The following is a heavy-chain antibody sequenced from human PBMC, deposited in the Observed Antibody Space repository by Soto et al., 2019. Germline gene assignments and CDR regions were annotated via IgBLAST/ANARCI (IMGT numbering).Heavy chain of an antibody. CDR3: ARAWVVVTAPDY. CDR1: GYTFTSYA. CDR2: INAGNGNT. D-gene: IGHD2-21*02. V-gene: IGHV1-3*05. J-gene: IGHJ4*02. Sequence: QVKLVQSGAEEKKPGASVKVSCKASGYTFTSYAMHWVRQAPGQRLEWMGWINAGNGNTKYSQKFQGRVTITRDTSASTDYMELSSLRSEDTAVYYCARAWVVVTAPDYWGQGTLVTVSS.